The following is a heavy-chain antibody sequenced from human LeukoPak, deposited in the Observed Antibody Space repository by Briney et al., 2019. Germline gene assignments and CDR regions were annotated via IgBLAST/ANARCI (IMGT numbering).Heavy chain of an antibody. D-gene: IGHD1-14*01. CDR3: ARKPIRYMDV. Sequence: SETPSLTCTVSGGSISSSSYYWGWIRQPPGKGLEWIGSIYYSGSTYYNPSLKSRVTISVDTSKNQFSLKLSSVTAADTAVYYCARKPIRYMDVWGKGTTVTVSS. CDR2: IYYSGST. J-gene: IGHJ6*03. V-gene: IGHV4-39*01. CDR1: GGSISSSSYY.